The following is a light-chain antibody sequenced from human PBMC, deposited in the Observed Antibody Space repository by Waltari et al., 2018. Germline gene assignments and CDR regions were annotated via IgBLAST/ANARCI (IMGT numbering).Light chain of an antibody. V-gene: IGKV3-11*01. J-gene: IGKJ4*01. CDR1: QSVTRY. CDR3: QQRSSWPS. Sequence: IVLTQSPATLSLSPGERATLSCRASQSVTRYLAWYQQKPGQAPRLLISDASNRAAGIPAIFSGSGFETDFTLTISSLEPEDSAVYYCQQRSSWPSFGGGTKVEIK. CDR2: DAS.